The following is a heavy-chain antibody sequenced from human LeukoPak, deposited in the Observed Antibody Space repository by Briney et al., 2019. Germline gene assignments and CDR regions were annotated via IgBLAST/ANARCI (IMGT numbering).Heavy chain of an antibody. CDR3: ARDGPAPRGIDY. CDR1: GFTFDDYA. J-gene: IGHJ4*02. CDR2: ISGDGGSI. D-gene: IGHD2-2*01. V-gene: IGHV3-43*02. Sequence: GGSLRLSCAASGFTFDDYAIYWVRQGPGKGLEWVSLISGDGGSIYYADSVKGRFTISRDNSKNSLYLQMNSLRAEDTAVYYCARDGPAPRGIDYWGQGTLVTVSS.